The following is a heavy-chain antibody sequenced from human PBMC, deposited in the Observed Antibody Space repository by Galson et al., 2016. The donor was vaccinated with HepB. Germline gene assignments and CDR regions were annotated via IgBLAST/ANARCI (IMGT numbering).Heavy chain of an antibody. V-gene: IGHV3-74*01. D-gene: IGHD3-10*01. J-gene: IGHJ6*02. Sequence: SLRLSCAASGFTFSSYWMHWVRQAPGKGLVLVSRINMDGSSTIYADSVKGRFTISRDNAKSTLYLQMNSLRAEDAAVYYCGTYGSGSLKVWGQGTTVTVSS. CDR1: GFTFSSYW. CDR2: INMDGSST. CDR3: GTYGSGSLKV.